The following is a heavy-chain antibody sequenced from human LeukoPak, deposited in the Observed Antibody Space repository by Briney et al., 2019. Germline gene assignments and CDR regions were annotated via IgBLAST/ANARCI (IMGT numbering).Heavy chain of an antibody. CDR2: ISPYTGGT. CDR1: GYTFTAYY. Sequence: ASVKVSCKASGYTFTAYYIHWVRQAPGQGLEWMGWISPYTGGTNYAQRFQGRVTITRDTSSNTVYMDLNRLTSDDTALYYCARGGAVYYDSSGPFDYWGQGTLVTVSS. V-gene: IGHV1-2*02. CDR3: ARGGAVYYDSSGPFDY. D-gene: IGHD3-22*01. J-gene: IGHJ4*02.